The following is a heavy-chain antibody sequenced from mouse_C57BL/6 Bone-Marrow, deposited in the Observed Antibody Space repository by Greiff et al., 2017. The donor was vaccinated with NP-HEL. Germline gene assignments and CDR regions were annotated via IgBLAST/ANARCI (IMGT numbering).Heavy chain of an antibody. CDR1: GYTFTDYN. V-gene: IGHV1-18*01. D-gene: IGHD2-4*01. CDR3: ARSGGLRRGPYWYFDV. J-gene: IGHJ1*03. CDR2: INPNNGGT. Sequence: EVQLLQSGPELVKPGASVKIPCKASGYTFTDYNMDWVKQSHGKSLEWIGDINPNNGGTIYNQKFKGKATLTVDKSSSTAYMELRSLTSEDTAVYYCARSGGLRRGPYWYFDVWGTGTTVTVSS.